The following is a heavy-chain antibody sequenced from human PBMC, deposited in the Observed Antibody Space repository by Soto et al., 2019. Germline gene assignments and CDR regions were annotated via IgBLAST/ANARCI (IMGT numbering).Heavy chain of an antibody. CDR1: GGSISSGGYY. V-gene: IGHV4-31*03. D-gene: IGHD3-16*01. J-gene: IGHJ4*02. CDR2: IYYSGST. CDR3: AREVMDPYYFDY. Sequence: QVQLQESGPGLVKPSQTLSLTCTVSGGSISSGGYYWSWIRQHPGKGLEWIGYIYYSGSTYYNPSLQRRVTLSVDTAKNQFSLKLSSVTAADTAVYYCAREVMDPYYFDYWGQGTLVTVSS.